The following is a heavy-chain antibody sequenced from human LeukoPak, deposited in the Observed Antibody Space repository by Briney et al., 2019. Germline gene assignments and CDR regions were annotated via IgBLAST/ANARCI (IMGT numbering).Heavy chain of an antibody. CDR2: SRYDGINE. J-gene: IGHJ5*02. CDR3: AKDGERWLQFGTCWFDP. CDR1: GFTFRTYG. V-gene: IGHV3-30*02. D-gene: IGHD5-24*01. Sequence: GGSLRLSCAGSGFTFRTYGMHWVRQAPGRGLEWVAFSRYDGINEYYADSVKGRFTISRDNSKNTLYLQMNSLRAEDTAVYYCAKDGERWLQFGTCWFDPRGQGTLVTVSS.